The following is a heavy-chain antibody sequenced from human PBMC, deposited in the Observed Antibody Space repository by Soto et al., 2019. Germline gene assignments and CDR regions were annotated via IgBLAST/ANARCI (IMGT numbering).Heavy chain of an antibody. CDR1: GESITGYF. D-gene: IGHD5-12*01. V-gene: IGHV4-59*08. Sequence: QVRLQESGPGLVQHSETLSLTCSVSGESITGYFWSWIRQPPGKALEWIGHIYYAAISKYNPSLESRVTMSVDTTKNEFSLSLTSVTAADTAVYYCARPRDVAERGFRGHGWYFDVSGRGALVVVSS. CDR2: IYYAAIS. CDR3: ARPRDVAERGFRGHGWYFDV. J-gene: IGHJ2*01.